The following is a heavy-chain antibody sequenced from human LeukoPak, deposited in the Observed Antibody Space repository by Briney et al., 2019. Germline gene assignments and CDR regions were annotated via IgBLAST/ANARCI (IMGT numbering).Heavy chain of an antibody. CDR1: GYTFTGYY. CDR3: ARDRGIAAAVTFDP. D-gene: IGHD6-13*01. J-gene: IGHJ5*02. CDR2: INPNSGGT. Sequence: ASVKVSCKASGYTFTGYYMHWVRQAPGQGLEWMGWINPNSGGTNYAQKFQGRVTMTRDTSISTAYMELSRLRSDDTAVYYCARDRGIAAAVTFDPWGQGTLVTVSS. V-gene: IGHV1-2*02.